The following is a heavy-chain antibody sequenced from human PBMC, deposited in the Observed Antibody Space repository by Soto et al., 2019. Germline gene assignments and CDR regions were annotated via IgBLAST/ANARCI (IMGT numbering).Heavy chain of an antibody. CDR1: GGTFSSYA. Sequence: GASVKVSCKASGGTFSSYAISWVRQAPGQGLEWMGGIIPIFGTANYAQKFQGRVTITADESTSTAYMELSSLRSEDTAVYYCARSFYGSGWYYRGRFGYFDYWGQGTLVTVSS. V-gene: IGHV1-69*13. CDR2: IIPIFGTA. D-gene: IGHD6-19*01. J-gene: IGHJ4*02. CDR3: ARSFYGSGWYYRGRFGYFDY.